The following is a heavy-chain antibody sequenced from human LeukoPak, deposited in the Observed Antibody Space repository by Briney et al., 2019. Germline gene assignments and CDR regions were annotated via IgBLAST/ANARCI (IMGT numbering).Heavy chain of an antibody. V-gene: IGHV4-59*01. CDR2: IYYSGST. Sequence: SETLSLTCTVSGDSLSSYYWSWIRQPPGKGLEWIGYIYYSGSTNYNPSLKGRVTISVDTSKNQFSLKLSSVTAADTAVYYCARGGLRDPYYFDYWGQGTLVTVSS. CDR3: ARGGLRDPYYFDY. CDR1: GDSLSSYY. J-gene: IGHJ4*02.